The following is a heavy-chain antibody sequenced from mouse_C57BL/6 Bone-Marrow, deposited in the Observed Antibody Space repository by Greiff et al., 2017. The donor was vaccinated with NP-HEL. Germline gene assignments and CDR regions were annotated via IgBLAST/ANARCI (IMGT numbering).Heavy chain of an antibody. CDR1: GFTFSSYA. CDR3: ARGRVHFDY. J-gene: IGHJ2*01. V-gene: IGHV5-4*01. CDR2: ISDGGSYT. Sequence: EVQGVESGGGLVKPGGSLKLSCAASGFTFSSYAMSWVRQTPEKRLEWVATISDGGSYTYYPDNVKGRFTISRDNAKNNLYLQMSHLKSEDTAMYYCARGRVHFDYWGQGTTLTVSS.